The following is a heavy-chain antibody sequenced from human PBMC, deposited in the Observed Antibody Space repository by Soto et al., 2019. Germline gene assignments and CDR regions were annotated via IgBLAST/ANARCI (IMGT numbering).Heavy chain of an antibody. V-gene: IGHV1-18*04. CDR1: GYTFTSYG. J-gene: IGHJ3*02. CDR2: ISAYNGNT. Sequence: ASVKVSCKASGYTFTSYGISWVRQAPGQGLEWMGWISAYNGNTNYAQKLQGRVTMTTDTSTSTAYMELRSLRSDDTAVYYCARTFGGVIVIDAHAFDIWGQGTMVTVS. CDR3: ARTFGGVIVIDAHAFDI. D-gene: IGHD3-16*02.